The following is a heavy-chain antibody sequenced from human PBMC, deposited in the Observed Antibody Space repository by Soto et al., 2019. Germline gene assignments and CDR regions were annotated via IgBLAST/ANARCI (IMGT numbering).Heavy chain of an antibody. Sequence: GGSLRLSCVASGFTFGDYWMHWVRQGPGKGLVWVPRIHSDGRTTLYADFVEGRFTISRDNAKNTVSLQMNSLRAEDTAVYYCATGPNPAFEMWGRGTMVTVSS. CDR1: GFTFGDYW. CDR3: ATGPNPAFEM. CDR2: IHSDGRTT. J-gene: IGHJ3*02. V-gene: IGHV3-74*01.